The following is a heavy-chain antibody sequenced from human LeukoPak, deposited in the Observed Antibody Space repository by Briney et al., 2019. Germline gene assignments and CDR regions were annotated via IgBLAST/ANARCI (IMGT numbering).Heavy chain of an antibody. D-gene: IGHD3-16*01. CDR2: ILSNSAAI. CDR3: IADTAGDLAF. J-gene: IGHJ4*02. V-gene: IGHV3-9*01. Sequence: SGGSLRLSCATSGFTFNNYALHWVRQAPGKGLEWVSGILSNSAAIGYGDSVKSRFTISRDAATNSLYLQMNSLKIEDTALYYCIADTAGDLAFWGQGTLVIVSS. CDR1: GFTFNNYA.